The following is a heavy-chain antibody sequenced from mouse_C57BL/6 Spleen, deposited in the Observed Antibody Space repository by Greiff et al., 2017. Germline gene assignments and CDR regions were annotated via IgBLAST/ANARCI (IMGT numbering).Heavy chain of an antibody. CDR1: GYTFTDYN. V-gene: IGHV1-18*01. J-gene: IGHJ2*01. CDR2: INPNNGGT. Sequence: VQLQQSGPELVKPGASVKIPCKASGYTFTDYNMDWVKQSHGKSLEWIGDINPNNGGTIYNQKFKGKATLTVDKSSSTAYMELRSLTSEDTAVYYCARSLYYYGSSYVFDYWGQGTTLTGSS. D-gene: IGHD1-1*01. CDR3: ARSLYYYGSSYVFDY.